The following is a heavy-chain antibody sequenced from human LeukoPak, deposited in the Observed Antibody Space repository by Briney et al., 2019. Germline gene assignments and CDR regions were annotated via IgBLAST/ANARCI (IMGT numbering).Heavy chain of an antibody. J-gene: IGHJ4*02. Sequence: ASVKVSCKASGYTFTSYGISGVRQAPGQGLEWMGWISAYNGNTNYAQKLQGRVTMTTDTSTSTAYMELRSLRSDDTAVYYCAREPPTMVRGTPFDYWGQGTLVTVSS. D-gene: IGHD3-10*01. CDR2: ISAYNGNT. V-gene: IGHV1-18*01. CDR1: GYTFTSYG. CDR3: AREPPTMVRGTPFDY.